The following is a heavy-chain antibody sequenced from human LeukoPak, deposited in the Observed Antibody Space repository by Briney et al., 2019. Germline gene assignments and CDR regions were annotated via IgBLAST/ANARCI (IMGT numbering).Heavy chain of an antibody. CDR2: IYHSGST. CDR3: ARGYYYDSSGYHDAFDI. J-gene: IGHJ3*02. D-gene: IGHD3-22*01. V-gene: IGHV4-39*07. CDR1: GGSISSSSYY. Sequence: SETLSLTCTVSGGSISSSSYYWGWIRQPPGKGLEWIGSIYHSGSTNYNPSLKSRVTISVDKSKNQFSLKLSSVTAADTAVYYCARGYYYDSSGYHDAFDIWGQGTMVTVSS.